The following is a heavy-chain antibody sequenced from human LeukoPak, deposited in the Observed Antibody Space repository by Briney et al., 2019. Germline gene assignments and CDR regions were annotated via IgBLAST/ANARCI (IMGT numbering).Heavy chain of an antibody. D-gene: IGHD4-11*01. CDR2: IYYSGSA. J-gene: IGHJ4*02. V-gene: IGHV4-39*07. Sequence: SETLSLTCTVSGGSISSSSYYWGWIRQPPGKGLEWIGSIYYSGSAYYNPSLKSRVTISVDTSKNQFSLKLSSVTAADTAVYYCARGGYSNYYDYWGQGTLVTVSS. CDR3: ARGGYSNYYDY. CDR1: GGSISSSSYY.